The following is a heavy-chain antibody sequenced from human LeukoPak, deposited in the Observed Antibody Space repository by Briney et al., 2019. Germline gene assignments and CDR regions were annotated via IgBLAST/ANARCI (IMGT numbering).Heavy chain of an antibody. CDR1: GYSISSGYY. D-gene: IGHD2-15*01. V-gene: IGHV4-38-2*02. J-gene: IGHJ5*02. CDR3: ARDDVVVVAAGNWFDP. Sequence: SETLSLTCSVSGYSISSGYYWDWIRQPPGKGLEWIASIYHTGKSYYNPSLKSRVTISVDTSKNQFSLKLSSVTAADTAVYYCARDDVVVVAAGNWFDPWGQGTLVTVSS. CDR2: IYHTGKS.